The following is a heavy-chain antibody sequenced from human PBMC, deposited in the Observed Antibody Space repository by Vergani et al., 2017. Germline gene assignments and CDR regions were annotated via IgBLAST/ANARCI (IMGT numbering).Heavy chain of an antibody. J-gene: IGHJ4*02. D-gene: IGHD1-1*01. CDR1: EYSFGNYW. Sequence: EVELVQSGPEMRKPGESLKISCKGSEYSFGNYWIGWVRQMPGKGLEWMGIIDPADSDTRYSPSFQGQVTISAAKSISTAFLQWDSLKASDTALYYCARHTTYTDSWGQGTLVTVSS. V-gene: IGHV5-51*01. CDR3: ARHTTYTDS. CDR2: IDPADSDT.